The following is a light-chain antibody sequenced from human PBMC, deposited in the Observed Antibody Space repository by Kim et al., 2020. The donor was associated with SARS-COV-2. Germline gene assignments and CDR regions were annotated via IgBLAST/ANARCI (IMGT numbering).Light chain of an antibody. CDR2: GAS. CDR1: QGINNY. V-gene: IGKV1-16*02. J-gene: IGKJ2*01. CDR3: QQYNGYPYT. Sequence: SESVGGRVTITCRASQGINNYLAWFQKKPGKAPKSLIYGASSLHSGVPSKFSGSGFGTDFTLTISDLQPEDFARYYCQQYNGYPYTFGRRTKQEI.